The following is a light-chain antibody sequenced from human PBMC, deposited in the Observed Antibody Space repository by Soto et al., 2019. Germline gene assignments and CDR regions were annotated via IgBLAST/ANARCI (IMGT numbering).Light chain of an antibody. CDR1: QNINTY. J-gene: IGKJ1*01. V-gene: IGKV1-39*01. CDR2: GAS. CDR3: QQTYNTPRT. Sequence: DILLTRSPSSLSASVGDRVTITCRASQNINTYLHWYQQKPGRAPNLLISGASVLLSGVPSRFVGSGSGTEFTLTVTSLQPDDFATYYCQQTYNTPRTFGQGTNVEAK.